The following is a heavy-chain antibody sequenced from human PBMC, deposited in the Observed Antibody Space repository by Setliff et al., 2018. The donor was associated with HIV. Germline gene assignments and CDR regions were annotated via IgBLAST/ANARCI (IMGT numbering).Heavy chain of an antibody. CDR1: GFRFSDYY. D-gene: IGHD3-10*01. J-gene: IGHJ6*02. CDR3: AYYSLGNFYHGYYYYHGMDV. CDR2: ISSSGSTI. Sequence: GGSLRLSCAASGFRFSDYYMNWIRQAPGKGLEWISSISSSGSTIKYADSVKGRFTISRDNAKNSRYLEMISLTAEDTAVYYCAYYSLGNFYHGYYYYHGMDVWGQVTTVTVSS. V-gene: IGHV3-11*04.